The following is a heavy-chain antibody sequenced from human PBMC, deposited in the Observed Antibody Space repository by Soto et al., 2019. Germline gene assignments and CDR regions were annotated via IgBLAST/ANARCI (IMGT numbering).Heavy chain of an antibody. CDR1: GFTFSHAW. Sequence: PGGSLRLSCAASGFTFSHAWMSWVRQAPGKGLEWVGRIKSKADGETKDYGAPVRGRFTISRDDAKDTLYLQMNSLRIEDTAVYYCCVVKRLDQYSTSSYWFDPWGPGTLVTVSS. V-gene: IGHV3-15*01. CDR2: IKSKADGETK. D-gene: IGHD2-15*01. CDR3: CVVKRLDQYSTSSYWFDP. J-gene: IGHJ5*02.